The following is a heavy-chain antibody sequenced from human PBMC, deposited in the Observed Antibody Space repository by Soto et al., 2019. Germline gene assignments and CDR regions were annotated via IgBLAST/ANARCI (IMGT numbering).Heavy chain of an antibody. V-gene: IGHV3-7*01. CDR3: ARGGRYSGYDRIDY. J-gene: IGHJ4*02. Sequence: GGSLRLSCAASGFTFSSYWMSWVRQAPGKGLEWVANIREDGSEKYYVDSVKGRFTISRDNAKNSLYLQMNSLRAEDTAVYYCARGGRYSGYDRIDYWGQGTLVTVSS. CDR2: IREDGSEK. CDR1: GFTFSSYW. D-gene: IGHD5-12*01.